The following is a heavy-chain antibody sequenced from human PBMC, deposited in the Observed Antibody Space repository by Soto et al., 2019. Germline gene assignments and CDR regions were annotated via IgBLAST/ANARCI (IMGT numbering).Heavy chain of an antibody. CDR1: GFTFTSSA. D-gene: IGHD3-10*01. Sequence: SVKVSCKASGFTFTSSAVQWVRQALGQRLEWIGWIVVGSGNTNYAQKFQERVTITRDMSTSTAYMELSSLRSEDTAVYYCAAEIYGSGSYRRYFDYWGQGTLVTVLL. CDR3: AAEIYGSGSYRRYFDY. J-gene: IGHJ4*02. CDR2: IVVGSGNT. V-gene: IGHV1-58*01.